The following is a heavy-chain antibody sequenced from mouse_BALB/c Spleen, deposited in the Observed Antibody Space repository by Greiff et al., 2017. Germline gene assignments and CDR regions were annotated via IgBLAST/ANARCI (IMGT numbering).Heavy chain of an antibody. CDR3: TSSPNYALDY. CDR1: GYTFTSYW. V-gene: IGHV1-5*01. Sequence: EVKLVESGTVLARPGASVKMSCKASGYTFTSYWMHWVKQRPGQGLEWIGAIYPGNSDTSYNQKFKGKAKLTAVTSTSTAYMELSSLTNEDSAVYYCTSSPNYALDYWGQGTLVTVSA. D-gene: IGHD1-1*02. J-gene: IGHJ3*01. CDR2: IYPGNSDT.